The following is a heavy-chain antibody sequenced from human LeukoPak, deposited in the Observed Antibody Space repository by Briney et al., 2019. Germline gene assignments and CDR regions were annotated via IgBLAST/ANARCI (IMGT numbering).Heavy chain of an antibody. CDR3: ARDGAKFYDFWSGYPYNWYFDL. CDR1: GFTFSSYA. Sequence: GRSLRLSCAASGFTFSSYAMHWVRQAPGKGLEWVAVISYDGSNKYYADSVKGRFTISRDNSKNTLYLRMNSLRAEDTAVYYCARDGAKFYDFWSGYPYNWYFDLWGRGTLVTVSS. D-gene: IGHD3-3*01. J-gene: IGHJ2*01. CDR2: ISYDGSNK. V-gene: IGHV3-30-3*01.